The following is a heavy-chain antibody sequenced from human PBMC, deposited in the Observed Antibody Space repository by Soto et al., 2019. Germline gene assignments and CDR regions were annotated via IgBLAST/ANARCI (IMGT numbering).Heavy chain of an antibody. CDR1: GYTFTSYD. Sequence: ASVKVSCKASGYTFTSYDINWVRQATGQGLEWMGWMNPNSGNTGYAQKFHGRVTMTRNTSISTAYMELSSLRSEDTAVYYCAVLALPDHYYYYMDVWGKGTTVTVSS. V-gene: IGHV1-8*01. CDR2: MNPNSGNT. CDR3: AVLALPDHYYYYMDV. J-gene: IGHJ6*03.